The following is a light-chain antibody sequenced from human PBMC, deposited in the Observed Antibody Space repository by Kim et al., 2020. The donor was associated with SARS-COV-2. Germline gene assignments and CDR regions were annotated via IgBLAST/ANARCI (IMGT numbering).Light chain of an antibody. V-gene: IGKV3-11*01. CDR3: QQRSSWGT. CDR1: QSVSSY. J-gene: IGKJ4*01. Sequence: EIVLTQSPATLSLSPGERATLSCRSSQSVSSYLAWYQQKPGQAPRLLIYHASNRATGIPARFSGSGSGTDFTLTISSLEPEDFAVYYCQQRSSWGTFGGGTKVDIK. CDR2: HAS.